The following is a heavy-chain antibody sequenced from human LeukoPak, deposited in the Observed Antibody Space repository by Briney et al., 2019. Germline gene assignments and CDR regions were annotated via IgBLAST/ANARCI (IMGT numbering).Heavy chain of an antibody. CDR1: GFTFSSYA. V-gene: IGHV3-23*01. D-gene: IGHD4-17*01. CDR2: ISGSGGRT. CDR3: AKDTQYGALE. J-gene: IGHJ4*02. Sequence: GGSLRLSCATSGFTFSSYALTWVRQAPGKGLEWVSDISGSGGRTYYADSVKGRFTISRDSSKNTLYLQMNSLRAEDTAVCYCAKDTQYGALEWGQGTLVTVSS.